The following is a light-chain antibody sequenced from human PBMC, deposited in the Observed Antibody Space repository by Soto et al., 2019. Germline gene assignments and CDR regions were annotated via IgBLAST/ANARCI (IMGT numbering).Light chain of an antibody. J-gene: IGLJ3*02. V-gene: IGLV1-51*01. CDR2: DNN. CDR1: SSNIGNNY. Sequence: QSALTQPPSVSAAPGQKVTISCSGSSSNIGNNYVAWYQQVPGTAPKLVIYDNNKRPSGIPDRFSGSRSGTSATLGITGLQTGDEADYFCGTWDTSLSAGVFGGGTQLTVL. CDR3: GTWDTSLSAGV.